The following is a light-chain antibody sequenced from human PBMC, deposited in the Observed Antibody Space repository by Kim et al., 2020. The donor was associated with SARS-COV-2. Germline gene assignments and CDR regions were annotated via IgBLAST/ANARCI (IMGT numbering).Light chain of an antibody. CDR2: EDD. CDR1: RSSIDGNY. Sequence: GNAVTFTCTRRRSSIDGNYVQWYEQRPGGVPTAVIYEDDQRPSGVPDRFSGSIDKSSNSASLTISGLKPEDEADYYCQSYNRSIVVFGGGTKLTVL. J-gene: IGLJ2*01. V-gene: IGLV6-57*03. CDR3: QSYNRSIVV.